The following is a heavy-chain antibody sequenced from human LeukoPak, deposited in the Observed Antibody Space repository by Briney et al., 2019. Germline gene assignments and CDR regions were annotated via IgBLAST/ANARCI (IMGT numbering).Heavy chain of an antibody. CDR3: ARGIRYFDSSMMSDY. CDR1: GGSISSYY. CDR2: IYYSGST. D-gene: IGHD3-9*01. Sequence: KPSETLSLTRTVSGGSISSYYWSWIRQPPGKGLEWIGYIYYSGSTNYDPSLKSRVTISVDTSKNQFSLKLSSVTAADTAVYYCARGIRYFDSSMMSDYWGQGTLVTVSS. V-gene: IGHV4-59*01. J-gene: IGHJ4*02.